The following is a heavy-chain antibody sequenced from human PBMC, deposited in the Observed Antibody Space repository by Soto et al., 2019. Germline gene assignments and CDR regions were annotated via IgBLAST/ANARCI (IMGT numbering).Heavy chain of an antibody. V-gene: IGHV3-74*01. CDR2: IDTDGGGT. D-gene: IGHD4-17*01. J-gene: IGHJ4*02. Sequence: DVQLVESGGGLVQPGGSLRVSCAASGFTFRSHRIHWVRQAPGKGLEWVSRIDTDGGGTSYADSVKSRFTISTDNAENTVYLQMNGLRVEDTAVYYCATVFDVWGQGTLVTVSS. CDR1: GFTFRSHR. CDR3: ATVFDV.